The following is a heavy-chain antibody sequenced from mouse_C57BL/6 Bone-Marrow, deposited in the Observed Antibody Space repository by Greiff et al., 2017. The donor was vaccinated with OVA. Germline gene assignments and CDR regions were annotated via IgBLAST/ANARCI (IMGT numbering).Heavy chain of an antibody. V-gene: IGHV1-26*01. CDR1: GYTFTDYY. CDR2: INPNNGGT. Sequence: EVQLQQSGPELVKPGASVKISCKASGYTFTDYYMNWVKQSHGKSLEWIGDINPNNGGTSYNQKFKGKATLTVDKSSSTAYMELRSLTSEDSAVYYCARRGNDYDENYAMDYWGQGTSVTVSS. CDR3: ARRGNDYDENYAMDY. J-gene: IGHJ4*01. D-gene: IGHD2-4*01.